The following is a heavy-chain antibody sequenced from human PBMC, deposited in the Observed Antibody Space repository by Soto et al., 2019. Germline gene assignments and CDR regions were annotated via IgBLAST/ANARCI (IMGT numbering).Heavy chain of an antibody. CDR3: ARDLRQWLVENGYGMDV. CDR1: DGSISGYY. J-gene: IGHJ6*02. V-gene: IGHV4-4*07. D-gene: IGHD6-19*01. Sequence: ETLSLTCPVADGSISGYYWSWTRQSAGKGLEWIGRIYSTGITDKNPSFKSRVTMSVDTSKNQLVLKLRSVTAADTAVYYCARDLRQWLVENGYGMDVWGQGTTVTV. CDR2: IYSTGIT.